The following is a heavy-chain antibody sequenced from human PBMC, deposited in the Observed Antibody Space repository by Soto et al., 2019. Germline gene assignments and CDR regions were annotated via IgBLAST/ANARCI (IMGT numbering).Heavy chain of an antibody. CDR1: GFTFSSYW. CDR2: IRQDGNER. D-gene: IGHD4-17*01. V-gene: IGHV3-7*01. J-gene: IGHJ4*02. Sequence: EVQVVESGGGLVQPGGSLRLSCRASGFTFSSYWMTWVRQAPGKGLEWVANIRQDGNERKYVDSVKGRFIISRDNAENSLFLQMNSLRAEDTAVYYCARDNGFFDYWGQGTLVSVSS. CDR3: ARDNGFFDY.